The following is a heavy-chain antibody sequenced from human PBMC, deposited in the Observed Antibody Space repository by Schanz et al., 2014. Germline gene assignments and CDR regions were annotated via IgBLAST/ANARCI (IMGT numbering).Heavy chain of an antibody. D-gene: IGHD6-19*01. CDR3: ATDYSGGGCHI. CDR1: GFSFSGFA. J-gene: IGHJ3*02. Sequence: VQLEESGGGVVQPGGSLRLSCVASGFSFSGFAVHLVLQAPGKGLEWVSIVSHDGFTKHYADSVRGRFTLSRDNSKNTVYLQMNSLRAEDTALYFCATDYSGGGCHIWGQGTMVTVSS. V-gene: IGHV3-30*04. CDR2: VSHDGFTK.